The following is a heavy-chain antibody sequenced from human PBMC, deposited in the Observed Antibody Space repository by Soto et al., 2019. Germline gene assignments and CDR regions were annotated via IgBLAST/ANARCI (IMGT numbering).Heavy chain of an antibody. J-gene: IGHJ5*02. Sequence: PSQTLSLTCAISGDSVSSNSAAWNWIRQSPSRGLEWLGRTYYRSKWYNDYAVSVKSRITINPDTSKNQFSLQLNSVTPEDTAVYYCARQSITAAGRNFPRGWFDPWGQGTLVTVSS. D-gene: IGHD6-13*01. CDR2: TYYRSKWYN. CDR1: GDSVSSNSAA. V-gene: IGHV6-1*01. CDR3: ARQSITAAGRNFPRGWFDP.